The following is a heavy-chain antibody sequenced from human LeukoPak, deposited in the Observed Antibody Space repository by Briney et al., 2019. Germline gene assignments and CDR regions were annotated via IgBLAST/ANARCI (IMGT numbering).Heavy chain of an antibody. J-gene: IGHJ5*02. Sequence: PSETLSLTCSVSGYSISSGYYWGWIRQPPGKGLEWIATIYHSGTTYYNPSLKSRVTISVDTSKNQFSLKLSSVTAADTAVYYCARDLSTWIQLWLGNWFDPWGQGTLVTVSS. CDR3: ARDLSTWIQLWLGNWFDP. CDR2: IYHSGTT. D-gene: IGHD5-18*01. CDR1: GYSISSGYY. V-gene: IGHV4-38-2*02.